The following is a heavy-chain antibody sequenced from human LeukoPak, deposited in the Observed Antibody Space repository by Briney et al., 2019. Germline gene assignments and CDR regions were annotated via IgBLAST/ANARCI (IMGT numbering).Heavy chain of an antibody. CDR3: ARDLPYYYDSSGSLDY. CDR1: GFTFSSYG. Sequence: PGGSLRLSCAASGFTFSSYGMHWVRQAPGKGLEWVAVISYDGSNKYYADSVKGRFTISRDNSKNTLYLQMNSLRAEDTAVYYCARDLPYYYDSSGSLDYWGQGTLVTVSS. D-gene: IGHD3-22*01. CDR2: ISYDGSNK. J-gene: IGHJ4*02. V-gene: IGHV3-30*19.